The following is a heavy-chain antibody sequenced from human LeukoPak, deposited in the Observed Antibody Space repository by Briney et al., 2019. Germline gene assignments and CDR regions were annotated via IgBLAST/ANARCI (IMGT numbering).Heavy chain of an antibody. CDR1: GGSISSGSYY. Sequence: PSETLSLTCTASGGSISSGSYYWSWIRQPAGKGLEWIGSIYHSGSTYYNPSLKSRVTISVDTSKNQFSLKLSSVTAADTAVYYCAREGYCSGGSCYGFDYWGQGTLVTVSS. D-gene: IGHD2-15*01. CDR3: AREGYCSGGSCYGFDY. V-gene: IGHV4-39*07. CDR2: IYHSGST. J-gene: IGHJ4*02.